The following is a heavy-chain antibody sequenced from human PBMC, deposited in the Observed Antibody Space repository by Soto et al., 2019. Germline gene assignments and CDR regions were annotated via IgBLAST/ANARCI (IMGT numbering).Heavy chain of an antibody. CDR1: GLKFRGFT. D-gene: IGHD6-13*01. CDR2: ISSNSAYI. Sequence: PGGSLRLSCAAPGLKFRGFTMNGFRQAPGKGLEWVSTISSNSAYIYYTDALRGRFTISRDNAKNSLHLQMNSLRAEDTAVYYCTRDASRDSSARGWFDPWGPGTLVTVSS. V-gene: IGHV3-21*01. J-gene: IGHJ5*02. CDR3: TRDASRDSSARGWFDP.